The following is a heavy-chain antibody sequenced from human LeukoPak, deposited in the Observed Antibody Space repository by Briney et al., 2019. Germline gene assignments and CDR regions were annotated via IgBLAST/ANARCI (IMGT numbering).Heavy chain of an antibody. CDR2: IYYSGST. CDR1: GDSIPSYY. CDR3: ARSGYKYGADALDI. Sequence: PSETLSLTCTVSGDSIPSYYGSWIRQPPGKGLEWIGYIYYSGSTNYNPFLKSRVTISLDTSRTQFSLKLSSVTAADTAVYFCARSGYKYGADALDIWGQGTMVTVSS. D-gene: IGHD5-18*01. V-gene: IGHV4-59*01. J-gene: IGHJ3*02.